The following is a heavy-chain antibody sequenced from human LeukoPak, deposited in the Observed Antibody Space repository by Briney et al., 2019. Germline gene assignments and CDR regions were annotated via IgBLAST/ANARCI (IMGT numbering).Heavy chain of an antibody. CDR1: GGSIRDSY. Sequence: SETLSLTCTVSGGSIRDSYWNWIRLPAGRGLEWIGRSYTTGSASYNPPLKSRVTMSFDMSSNQFSLRLTSVTAADTAVYFCARGELIRGVLARSPRPRLYYGMDVWGQGTTVIVSS. D-gene: IGHD3-10*01. CDR3: ARGELIRGVLARSPRPRLYYGMDV. J-gene: IGHJ6*02. CDR2: SYTTGSA. V-gene: IGHV4-4*07.